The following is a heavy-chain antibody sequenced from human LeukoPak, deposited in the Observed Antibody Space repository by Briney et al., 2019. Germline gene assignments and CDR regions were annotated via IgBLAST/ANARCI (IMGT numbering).Heavy chain of an antibody. Sequence: GGSLRLSCAASGFTFSSYSMNWVRQAPGKGLEWVSVIYSGGSTYYADSVKGRFTISRDNSKSTLYLQMNSLRAEDTAVYYCARDHGSGSYYPFDPWGQGTLVTVSS. J-gene: IGHJ5*02. V-gene: IGHV3-66*01. CDR3: ARDHGSGSYYPFDP. CDR2: IYSGGST. D-gene: IGHD3-10*01. CDR1: GFTFSSYS.